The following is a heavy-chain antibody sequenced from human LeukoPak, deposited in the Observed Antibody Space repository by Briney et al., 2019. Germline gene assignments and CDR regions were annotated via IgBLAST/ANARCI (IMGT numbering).Heavy chain of an antibody. CDR2: ISYDGSNK. CDR1: GFTFSSYA. D-gene: IGHD5-24*01. J-gene: IGHJ4*02. V-gene: IGHV3-30-3*01. Sequence: GGSLRLSCAASGFTFSSYAMHWVRQAPGKGLEWVAVISYDGSNKYYADSVKGRFTISRDNSKNTLYLQMSSLRAEDTAVYYCARDLGDGYNPYYFGYWGQGTLVTVSS. CDR3: ARDLGDGYNPYYFGY.